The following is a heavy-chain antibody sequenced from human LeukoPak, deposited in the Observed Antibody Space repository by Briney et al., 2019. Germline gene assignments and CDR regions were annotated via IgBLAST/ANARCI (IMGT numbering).Heavy chain of an antibody. CDR1: GGFISSSNYY. CDR2: IYYSGGS. D-gene: IGHD1-26*01. CDR3: ARQDSGWYFDL. Sequence: SETLSLTCTVSGGFISSSNYYWGWIRQPPGKGLEWIGSIYYSGGSYYNPSLKSRVTISVDTSKNQFSLKLRSVTAADTAVYYCARQDSGWYFDLWGRGTLLTVSS. V-gene: IGHV4-39*01. J-gene: IGHJ2*01.